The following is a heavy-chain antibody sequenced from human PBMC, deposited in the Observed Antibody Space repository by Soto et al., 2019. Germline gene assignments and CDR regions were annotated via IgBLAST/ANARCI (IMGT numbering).Heavy chain of an antibody. CDR2: IIPILGIA. Sequence: GASVKVSCKASGGAFNSYTISWVRQDPGQGLEWMGRIIPILGIANYAQKFQGRVTITADKSTSTAYMELSSLRSEDTAVYYCASPSSINGTQLFNHYYYYMDVWGKGTTVTVSS. CDR3: ASPSSINGTQLFNHYYYYMDV. CDR1: GGAFNSYT. J-gene: IGHJ6*03. V-gene: IGHV1-69*02. D-gene: IGHD1-20*01.